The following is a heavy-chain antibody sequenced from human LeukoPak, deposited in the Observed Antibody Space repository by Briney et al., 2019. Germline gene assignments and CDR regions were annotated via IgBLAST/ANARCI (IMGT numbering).Heavy chain of an antibody. CDR1: GFTFSSYA. CDR2: ISYDGSNK. Sequence: GGSLRLSCAASGFTFSSYAMHWVRQAPGKGLEWVAVISYDGSNKYYADSVKGRFTISRDNSKNTLYLQMNSLRAEDTAVYYCARGAGSGYYWQAFDIWGQGTMVTVSS. CDR3: ARGAGSGYYWQAFDI. J-gene: IGHJ3*02. V-gene: IGHV3-30-3*01. D-gene: IGHD3-22*01.